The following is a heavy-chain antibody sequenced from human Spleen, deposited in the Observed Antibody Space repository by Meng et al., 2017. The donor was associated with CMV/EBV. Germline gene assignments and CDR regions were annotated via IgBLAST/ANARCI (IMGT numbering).Heavy chain of an antibody. Sequence: AAGGTLNTCSSKWGRQAPGQGVEWMGRIVPVLGIGNYAQKFKGRVTITADKSTSTAYMELSSLRSEDTAVYDCARNTIFGVAVRGDYWGQGTLVTVSS. J-gene: IGHJ4*02. D-gene: IGHD3-3*01. CDR1: GGTLNTCS. CDR2: IVPVLGIG. V-gene: IGHV1-69*02. CDR3: ARNTIFGVAVRGDY.